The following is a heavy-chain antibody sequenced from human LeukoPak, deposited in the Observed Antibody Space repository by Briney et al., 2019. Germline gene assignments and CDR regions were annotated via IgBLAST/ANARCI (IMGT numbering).Heavy chain of an antibody. J-gene: IGHJ4*02. V-gene: IGHV1-46*01. CDR3: ARSRSSRDYFDY. Sequence: ASVTVSCKASGYSSTSYYMHWVRQAPGQGLEWMGIINPSGGSTSYAQKFQGRVTMTRDTSTSTVYMELSSLRSEDTAVYYCARSRSSRDYFDYWGQGTLVTVSS. CDR2: INPSGGST. D-gene: IGHD6-13*01. CDR1: GYSSTSYY.